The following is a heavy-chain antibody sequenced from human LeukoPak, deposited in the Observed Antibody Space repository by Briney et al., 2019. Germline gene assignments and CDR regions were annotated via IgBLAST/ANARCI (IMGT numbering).Heavy chain of an antibody. Sequence: ASVKVSCKASGYTXTSYGISWVRQAPGQGLEWMGWISAYNGNTNYAQKLQGRVTMTTDTSTSTAYMELRSLRSDDTAVYYCARVPPGGFGELSPLFDYWGQGTLVTVSS. CDR1: GYTXTSYG. CDR3: ARVPPGGFGELSPLFDY. D-gene: IGHD3-10*01. J-gene: IGHJ4*02. CDR2: ISAYNGNT. V-gene: IGHV1-18*01.